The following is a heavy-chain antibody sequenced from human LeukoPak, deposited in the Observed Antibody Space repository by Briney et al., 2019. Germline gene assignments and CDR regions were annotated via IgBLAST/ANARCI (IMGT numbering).Heavy chain of an antibody. J-gene: IGHJ4*02. CDR2: ISWNSGSI. D-gene: IGHD5-24*01. V-gene: IGHV3-20*04. CDR3: ARDRGNDYNSYFFDY. CDR1: GFTFSSYG. Sequence: PGGSLRLSCAASGFTFSSYGMSWVRQAPGKGLEWVSGISWNSGSIGYADSVKGRFTISRDNAKNSLYLQMNSLRAEDTAVYYCARDRGNDYNSYFFDYWGQGILVTVSS.